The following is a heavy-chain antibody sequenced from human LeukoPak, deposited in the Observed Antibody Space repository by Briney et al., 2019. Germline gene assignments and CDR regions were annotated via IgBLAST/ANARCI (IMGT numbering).Heavy chain of an antibody. CDR2: IKYDGSET. CDR3: ARDGITPPGIFNFDY. J-gene: IGHJ4*02. CDR1: GFTFSTYA. D-gene: IGHD2-21*01. Sequence: GGSLRLSCAASGFTFSTYALHWVRQAPGKGLEWVAAIKYDGSETHYADSVKGRFTISRDNSKDTLYLQMNSLRADDTAVYYCARDGITPPGIFNFDYWGQGTLVTVSS. V-gene: IGHV3-30-3*01.